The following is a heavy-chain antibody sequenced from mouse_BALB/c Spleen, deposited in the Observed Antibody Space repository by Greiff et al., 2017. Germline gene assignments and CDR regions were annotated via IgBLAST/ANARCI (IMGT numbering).Heavy chain of an antibody. J-gene: IGHJ3*01. V-gene: IGHV5-17*02. CDR2: ISSGSSTI. CDR1: GFTFSSFG. Sequence: EVQVVESGGGLVQPGGSRKLSCAASGFTFSSFGMHWVRQAPEKGLEWVAYISSGSSTIYYADTVKGRFTISRDNPKNTLFLQMTSLRSEDTAMYYCARGADYGSSYVRFAYWGQGTLVTGSA. CDR3: ARGADYGSSYVRFAY. D-gene: IGHD1-1*01.